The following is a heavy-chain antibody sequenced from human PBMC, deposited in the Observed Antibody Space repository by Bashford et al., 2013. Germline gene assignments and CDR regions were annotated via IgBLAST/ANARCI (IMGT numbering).Heavy chain of an antibody. CDR2: IHPDDSDT. V-gene: IGHV5-51*01. Sequence: GESLKISCKGSGYSFASYWIGWVRQRPGKGLEWMGIIHPDDSDTRYSPSFQGQVTISVDRSSMTAYLQWSSLKASDTAKYYCARIPYYHNAGSYYVGGMEVWGQGTTVTVSS. J-gene: IGHJ6*02. CDR1: GYSFASYW. D-gene: IGHD3-10*01. CDR3: ARIPYYHNAGSYYVGGMEV.